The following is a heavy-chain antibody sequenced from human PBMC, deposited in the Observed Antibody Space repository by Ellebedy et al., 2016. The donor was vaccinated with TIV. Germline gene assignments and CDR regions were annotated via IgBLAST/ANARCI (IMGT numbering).Heavy chain of an antibody. Sequence: GESLKISXAASGFTFSSYWMSWVRQAPGKGLEWVANIKQDGSEKYYVDSVKGRFTISRDNAKNSLYLQMNSLRAEDTAVYYCARMDTGDAFDIWGQGTMVTVSS. V-gene: IGHV3-7*01. J-gene: IGHJ3*02. CDR2: IKQDGSEK. D-gene: IGHD5-18*01. CDR1: GFTFSSYW. CDR3: ARMDTGDAFDI.